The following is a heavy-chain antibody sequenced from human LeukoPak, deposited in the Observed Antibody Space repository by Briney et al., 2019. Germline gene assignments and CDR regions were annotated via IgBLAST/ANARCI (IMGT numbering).Heavy chain of an antibody. CDR3: VSSTGQQFIPYDY. J-gene: IGHJ4*01. V-gene: IGHV3-66*02. Sequence: GGSLRLSCAASEIIVTTNYMTWLRQAPGKGLEWVSLIYGDNAAYYAESVRGRFIISRDSLKNTLFLQMNSLRTEDTAVYYCVSSTGQQFIPYDYWGHGTHVTVSS. D-gene: IGHD6-13*01. CDR1: EIIVTTNY. CDR2: IYGDNAA.